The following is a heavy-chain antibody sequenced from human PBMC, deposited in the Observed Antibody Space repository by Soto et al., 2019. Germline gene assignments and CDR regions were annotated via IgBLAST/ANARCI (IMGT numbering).Heavy chain of an antibody. CDR2: TYYRSKWYN. D-gene: IGHD2-2*01. J-gene: IGHJ6*02. V-gene: IGHV6-1*01. CDR1: GDSVSSNSAS. CDR3: ARDRGVVVPADISVDGMDV. Sequence: SRTLSLACAISGDSVSSNSASWNWIMQSPSRGLAWLGRTYYRSKWYNDYAVSVKSRITINPDTSKNQFSLQLNSVTPEDTAVYYCARDRGVVVPADISVDGMDVWGQGKTVTVS.